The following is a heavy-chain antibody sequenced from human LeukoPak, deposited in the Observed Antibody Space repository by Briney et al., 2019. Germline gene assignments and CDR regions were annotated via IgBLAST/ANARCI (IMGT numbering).Heavy chain of an antibody. D-gene: IGHD3-22*01. CDR2: INTNTGNP. V-gene: IGHV7-4-1*02. CDR1: GYTFTSYA. J-gene: IGHJ3*02. Sequence: ASVKVSCKASGYTFTSYAMNWVRQAPGQGLEWMGWINTNTGNPTYAQGFTGRFVFSLDTSVSTAYLQISSLKAEDTAVYYCAREEHYYDSSGYYHLDAFDIWGQGTMVTVSP. CDR3: AREEHYYDSSGYYHLDAFDI.